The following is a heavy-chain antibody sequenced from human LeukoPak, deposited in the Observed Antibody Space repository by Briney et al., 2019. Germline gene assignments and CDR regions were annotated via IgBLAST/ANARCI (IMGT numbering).Heavy chain of an antibody. CDR1: GFTFSSYS. CDR2: ISSSSSYI. J-gene: IGHJ3*02. V-gene: IGHV3-21*01. CDR3: ARDSGYDYDGAFDI. D-gene: IGHD5-12*01. Sequence: GGSLRLSCAASGFTFSSYSMNWVRQAPGKGLEWVSSISSSSSYIYYADSVKGRFTISRDNAKNSLYLQMNSLRAEDTAVYYCARDSGYDYDGAFDIWGQGTMVTVSS.